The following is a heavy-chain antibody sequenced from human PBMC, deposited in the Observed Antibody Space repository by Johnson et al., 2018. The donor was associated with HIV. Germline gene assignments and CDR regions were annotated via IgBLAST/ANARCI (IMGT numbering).Heavy chain of an antibody. CDR3: ARDDIRDGKSFDI. CDR1: GFTFGIYG. J-gene: IGHJ3*02. V-gene: IGHV3-30*03. Sequence: QVQLVESGGGLVQPGGSLRLSCAASGFTFGIYGMHWVRQAPGKGLEWVALISYDGSNEYYGDSVKGRFSISRDNSKKKLYLQMNSLRPEDTAVYYCARDDIRDGKSFDIWGQGTMVTVSS. CDR2: ISYDGSNE.